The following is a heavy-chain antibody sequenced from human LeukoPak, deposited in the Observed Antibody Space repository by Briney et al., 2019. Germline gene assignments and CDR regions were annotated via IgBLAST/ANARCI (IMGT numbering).Heavy chain of an antibody. CDR1: GFTFSNYW. CDR2: IKQDGSEK. J-gene: IGHJ4*02. D-gene: IGHD3-3*01. V-gene: IGHV3-7*01. Sequence: PGGSLRLXCAASGFTFSNYWMSWVRQAPGKGLEWVANIKQDGSEKYYVDSVKGRFTISRDNAKNSLYLHMNSLRVEDTAVYYCATRVLRGQGTLVTVSS. CDR3: ATRVL.